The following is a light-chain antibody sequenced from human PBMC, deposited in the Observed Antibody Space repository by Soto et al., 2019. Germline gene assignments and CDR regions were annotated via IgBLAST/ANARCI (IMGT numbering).Light chain of an antibody. CDR2: GAS. CDR3: QQYHTWPIT. Sequence: DIVMTQSPATLSVAPGERVTFSCRASQGVSRKLAWYQHKPGQAPRLLISGASTGATGIPARFSGSGSGTEFTLTINSLQSEDCAIYYCQQYHTWPITFGGGTKVDIK. CDR1: QGVSRK. V-gene: IGKV3-15*01. J-gene: IGKJ4*01.